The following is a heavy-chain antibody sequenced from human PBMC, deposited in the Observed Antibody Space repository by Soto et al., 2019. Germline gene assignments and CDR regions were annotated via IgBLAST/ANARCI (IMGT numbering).Heavy chain of an antibody. J-gene: IGHJ4*02. CDR2: IKSKTDGGTT. D-gene: IGHD6-13*01. V-gene: IGHV3-15*07. CDR3: TTDAVLMAAGGNGY. CDR1: GFTFSNAW. Sequence: EVQLVESGGGLVKPGGSLRLSCAASGFTFSNAWMNWVRQAPGKGLEWVGRIKSKTDGGTTDYAVPVKGRFTISRDDSKNTLYLQMNSLKTEDTAVYYCTTDAVLMAAGGNGYWGQGTLVTVSS.